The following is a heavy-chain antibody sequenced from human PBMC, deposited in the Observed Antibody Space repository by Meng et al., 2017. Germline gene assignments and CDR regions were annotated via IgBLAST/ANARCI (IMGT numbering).Heavy chain of an antibody. Sequence: QLGLSGSELKQPGALVKVACKASGYTFTSYAMNWVRQAPGQGLEWMGWINTNTGNPTYAQGFTGRFVFSLDTSVSTAYLQISSLKAEDTAVYYCARRYYYDSSGYYFYVFGYWGQGTLVTVSS. CDR2: INTNTGNP. CDR3: ARRYYYDSSGYYFYVFGY. CDR1: GYTFTSYA. V-gene: IGHV7-4-1*02. J-gene: IGHJ4*02. D-gene: IGHD3-22*01.